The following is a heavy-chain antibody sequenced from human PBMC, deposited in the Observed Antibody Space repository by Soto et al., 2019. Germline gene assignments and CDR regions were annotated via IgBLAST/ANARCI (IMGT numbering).Heavy chain of an antibody. CDR2: IDYRGNT. J-gene: IGHJ4*02. D-gene: IGHD3-9*01. V-gene: IGHV4-39*01. CDR3: ARLEGLATISYYFDY. CDR1: GDSINSDNYY. Sequence: QLQLQESGPGLVKPSETLSLTCSVSGDSINSDNYYWGWIRQPPGKGLEWIGSIDYRGNTYYKPSLTTRVTISLNKSQSQFSLKLNSVTAADSAVYFCARLEGLATISYYFDYWGQGTLVTVSS.